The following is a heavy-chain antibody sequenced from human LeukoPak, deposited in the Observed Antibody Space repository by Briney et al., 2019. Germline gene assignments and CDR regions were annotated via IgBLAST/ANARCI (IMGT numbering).Heavy chain of an antibody. CDR1: GGSISSSNW. CDR3: ARVPRRSLAAAALNAFDI. D-gene: IGHD6-13*01. V-gene: IGHV4-4*02. CDR2: IYHSGST. J-gene: IGHJ3*02. Sequence: SETLSLTCAVSGGSISSSNWWSWVRQPPGKGLEWIGEIYHSGSTNYNPSLKSRVTISVDTSKNQFSLKLSSVTAADTAVYYCARVPRRSLAAAALNAFDIWGQGTMVTVSS.